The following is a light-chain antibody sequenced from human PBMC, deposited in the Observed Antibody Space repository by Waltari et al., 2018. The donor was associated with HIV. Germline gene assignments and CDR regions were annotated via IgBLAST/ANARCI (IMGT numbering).Light chain of an antibody. CDR2: QAS. Sequence: DIRLTQSPSTLSASAGDTVPITCRAGQNVGAFLAWYQQKPGKPPKLLIFQASILEGGVPSRFSGSVSGSDFTLTINGLQSDDFATYYCHQYASFSGTFGQGTKVEL. CDR3: HQYASFSGT. J-gene: IGKJ1*01. V-gene: IGKV1-5*03. CDR1: QNVGAF.